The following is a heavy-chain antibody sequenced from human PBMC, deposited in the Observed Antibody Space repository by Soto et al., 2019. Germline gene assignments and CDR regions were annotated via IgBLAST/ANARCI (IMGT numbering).Heavy chain of an antibody. Sequence: GGSLRLSCAASGFNFYTSWMDWVRQSPGKGLEWVANIDQDGNEKYYVDSVKGRFTISRDNAKNLLYLQMNSLRAEDTAVYYCSRRLEVWGQGTTVTVSS. CDR1: GFNFYTSW. CDR3: SRRLEV. V-gene: IGHV3-7*05. J-gene: IGHJ6*02. CDR2: IDQDGNEK.